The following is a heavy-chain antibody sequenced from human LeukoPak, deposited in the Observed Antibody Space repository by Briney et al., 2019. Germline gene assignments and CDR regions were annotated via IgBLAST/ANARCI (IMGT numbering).Heavy chain of an antibody. D-gene: IGHD4-17*01. J-gene: IGHJ4*02. Sequence: PGGSLRLSCAASGFTFSSHGTNWVRQAPGKGLEWVSGISPSGGITYYTDSVKGRFTISRDNSKNTQSLQMNSLRAEDTAVYYCAKLALPGDYLDYWGQGTLVTVSS. V-gene: IGHV3-23*01. CDR3: AKLALPGDYLDY. CDR2: ISPSGGIT. CDR1: GFTFSSHG.